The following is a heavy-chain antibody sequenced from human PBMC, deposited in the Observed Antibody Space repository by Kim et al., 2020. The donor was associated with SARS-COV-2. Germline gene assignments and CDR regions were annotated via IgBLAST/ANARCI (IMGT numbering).Heavy chain of an antibody. Sequence: GGSRRLSCAASGFTLTKYWMHWVRQAPGKGLVWVSRSSSDGITVNYADSVKGRFTISRDNAKNRLYLQMNSLRADDTAVYYCTRVVEGAAGLCDYWGQGT. J-gene: IGHJ4*02. V-gene: IGHV3-74*01. D-gene: IGHD1-26*01. CDR3: TRVVEGAAGLCDY. CDR2: SSSDGITV. CDR1: GFTLTKYW.